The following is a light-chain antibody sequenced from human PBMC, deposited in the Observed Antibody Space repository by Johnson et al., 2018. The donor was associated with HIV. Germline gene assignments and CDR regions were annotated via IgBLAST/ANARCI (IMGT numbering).Light chain of an antibody. CDR3: GTWDSSLRTPNYV. CDR2: ENN. CDR1: SSNIGSNT. J-gene: IGLJ1*01. Sequence: QPVLTQPPSASGTPGQRVTISCSGSSSNIGSNTVNWYQQLPGTAPKLLIYENNKRPSGIPDRFSGSKSGTSATLGISGLQTGDEADYYCGTWDSSLRTPNYVFGTGTKVTVL. V-gene: IGLV1-51*02.